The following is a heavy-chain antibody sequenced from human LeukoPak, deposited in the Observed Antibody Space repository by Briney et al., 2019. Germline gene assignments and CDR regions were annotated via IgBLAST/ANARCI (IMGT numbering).Heavy chain of an antibody. CDR1: GFTFSSYW. D-gene: IGHD3-22*01. CDR2: IKQDGSEK. Sequence: GGSLRLSCAASGFTFSSYWMSWVRQAPGKGLEWVANIKQDGSEKYYVDSVKGRFTISRDNAKNTLYLQMNSLRAEDTAVYYCAKDSRYYYDSSQGPQYFQHWGQGTLVTVSS. CDR3: AKDSRYYYDSSQGPQYFQH. J-gene: IGHJ1*01. V-gene: IGHV3-7*03.